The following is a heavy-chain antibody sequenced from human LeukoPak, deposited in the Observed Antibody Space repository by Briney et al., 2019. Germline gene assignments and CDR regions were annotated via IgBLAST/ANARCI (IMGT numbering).Heavy chain of an antibody. D-gene: IGHD2-2*01. V-gene: IGHV1-46*01. Sequence: ASVKVSCKASGYTFTSYYMHWVRQAPGQGLEWMGIINPSGGSTSYAQKFQGRVTMTRDTSTSTVYMELSSLRSEDTAVYYCARGHSDIVVVPAAIYYYMDVWGKGTTVTVSS. J-gene: IGHJ6*03. CDR2: INPSGGST. CDR3: ARGHSDIVVVPAAIYYYMDV. CDR1: GYTFTSYY.